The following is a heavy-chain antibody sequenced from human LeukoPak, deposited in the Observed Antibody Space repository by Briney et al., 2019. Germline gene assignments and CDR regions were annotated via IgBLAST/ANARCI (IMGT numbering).Heavy chain of an antibody. Sequence: SGGSLRLSCAASGFTVSSNHMSWVRQAPGKGLEWVSVIYSGGSTYYADSVKGRFTISRDNSKNALYLQMNSLRAEDTAVYYCARMTRDGYKMLDYWGQGTLVPVSS. V-gene: IGHV3-66*01. J-gene: IGHJ4*02. CDR1: GFTVSSNH. CDR3: ARMTRDGYKMLDY. CDR2: IYSGGST. D-gene: IGHD5-24*01.